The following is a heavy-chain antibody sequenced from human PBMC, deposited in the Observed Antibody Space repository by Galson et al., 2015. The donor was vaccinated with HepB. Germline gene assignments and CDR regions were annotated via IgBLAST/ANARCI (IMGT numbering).Heavy chain of an antibody. CDR1: GGSISTFY. Sequence: SETLSLTCTVSGGSISTFYWNWIRQPPGRGLEWIAYIYYSGSTNYNPSLNSRVTISLDTSKNQFSLKLSSVTAADTAVYYCARGSRRDGAAFDIWGQGAMVTVSS. CDR3: ARGSRRDGAAFDI. D-gene: IGHD5-24*01. J-gene: IGHJ3*02. V-gene: IGHV4-59*01. CDR2: IYYSGST.